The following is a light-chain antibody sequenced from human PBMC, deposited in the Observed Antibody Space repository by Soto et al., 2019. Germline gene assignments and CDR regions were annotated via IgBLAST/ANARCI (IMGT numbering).Light chain of an antibody. Sequence: QSVMTQPASVSGSPGQSITISCTGNSSDVGAFNYVSWYQQHPGKAPKLMIYDVSNRPSGVSNRFSGSKSGNTASLTISGLQVEDEADYYCNSYTSSTTSYIFGTGTKVTVL. J-gene: IGLJ1*01. V-gene: IGLV2-14*01. CDR2: DVS. CDR3: NSYTSSTTSYI. CDR1: SSDVGAFNY.